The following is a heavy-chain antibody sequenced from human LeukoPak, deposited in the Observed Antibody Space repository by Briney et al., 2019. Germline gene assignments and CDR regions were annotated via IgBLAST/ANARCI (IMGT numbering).Heavy chain of an antibody. V-gene: IGHV4-39*01. Sequence: SETLSLTCTVSGVSISSTSNQWGWIRQPPGKGLEWIGSIYYSGNTHYNPSLRSRVTISLDTSKNQFSLKLSSVTAADTAVYYCARHSFRFFSPHYYFDYWGQGTLVTVSS. J-gene: IGHJ4*02. D-gene: IGHD3-3*01. CDR2: IYYSGNT. CDR3: ARHSFRFFSPHYYFDY. CDR1: GVSISSTSNQ.